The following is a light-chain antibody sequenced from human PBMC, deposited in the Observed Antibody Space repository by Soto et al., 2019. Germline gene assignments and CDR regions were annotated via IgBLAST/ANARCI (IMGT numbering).Light chain of an antibody. V-gene: IGLV2-8*01. CDR2: EVT. J-gene: IGLJ2*01. Sequence: QSALTQPPSASGSPGQSVTISCTGTSSDVGGYNFVSWYQQHPGKVPKLIIYEVTKRPSGVPDRFSGSKSGNTASLTVSGLQAEDEADYDCSSYAGSNNLVFGGGTKLTVL. CDR3: SSYAGSNNLV. CDR1: SSDVGGYNF.